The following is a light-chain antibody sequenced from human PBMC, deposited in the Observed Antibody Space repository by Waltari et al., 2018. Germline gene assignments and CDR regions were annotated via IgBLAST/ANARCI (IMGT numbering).Light chain of an antibody. J-gene: IGKJ1*01. Sequence: ETILTQSPSTLSVSPGERATLSCRASPTVSSNLAWYQQKPGQAPRLLIYGASTRAAGIPARFSCSGSGTQFTLTINSLQSEDFAVYYCQQYNNWPPWTFGQGTKVEIK. V-gene: IGKV3-15*01. CDR1: PTVSSN. CDR3: QQYNNWPPWT. CDR2: GAS.